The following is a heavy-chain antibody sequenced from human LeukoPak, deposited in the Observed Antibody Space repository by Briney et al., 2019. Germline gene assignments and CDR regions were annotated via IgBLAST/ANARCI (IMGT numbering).Heavy chain of an antibody. V-gene: IGHV3-23*01. J-gene: IGHJ4*02. CDR3: AKFAEPYDFWSGYLDY. CDR2: ISGSGGST. D-gene: IGHD3-3*01. CDR1: GFTFSNYA. Sequence: GGSLRLSCAASGFTFSNYAMSWVRQAPGKGLEWVSAISGSGGSTYYADSVKGRFTISRDNSKNTLYLQMNSLRAEDTAVYYCAKFAEPYDFWSGYLDYWGQGTLVTVSS.